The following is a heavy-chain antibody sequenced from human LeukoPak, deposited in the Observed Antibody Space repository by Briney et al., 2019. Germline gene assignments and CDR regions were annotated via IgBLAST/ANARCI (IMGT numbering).Heavy chain of an antibody. D-gene: IGHD2-15*01. CDR3: ARAHFDVVAATEASDY. CDR2: IYYSGST. CDR1: GGSISSGDYY. J-gene: IGHJ4*02. Sequence: SETLSLTCTVSGGSISSGDYYWSWIRQPPGKGLEWIGYIYYSGSTYYNPSLKSRVTISVDTSKNQFSLKLSSVTAADTAVYYCARAHFDVVAATEASDYWGQGTLVTVSS. V-gene: IGHV4-30-4*01.